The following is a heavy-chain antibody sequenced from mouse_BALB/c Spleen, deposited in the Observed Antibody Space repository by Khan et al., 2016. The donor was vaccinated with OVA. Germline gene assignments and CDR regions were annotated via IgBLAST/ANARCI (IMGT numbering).Heavy chain of an antibody. D-gene: IGHD1-1*01. Sequence: EVELVESGPGLVEPSQSLSLTCSVTGYSITSGYRWNWIRQFPGNKLEWMGYISYDGSNNYNPSLKNRISITRDTSKNQFFLKLNSVTTEDTATYYCARGGAVVPYWYFDVWGAGTTVTVSS. CDR2: ISYDGSN. J-gene: IGHJ1*01. CDR3: ARGGAVVPYWYFDV. CDR1: GYSITSGYR. V-gene: IGHV3-6*02.